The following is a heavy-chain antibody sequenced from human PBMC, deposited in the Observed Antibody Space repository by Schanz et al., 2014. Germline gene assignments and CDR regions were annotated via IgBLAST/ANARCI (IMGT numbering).Heavy chain of an antibody. J-gene: IGHJ5*02. CDR3: ARPALWFGDNCFDP. CDR2: IKSDGSST. CDR1: GFTFSSYW. Sequence: DVQLLESGGGLVQPGGSLRLSCAASGFTFSSYWMHWVRQVPGKGLVWVSRIKSDGSSTSYADSVKGRFTISRDNAKNTLYLQMNSLRAEDTAVYYCARPALWFGDNCFDPWGQGTLVIVSS. V-gene: IGHV3-74*02. D-gene: IGHD3-10*01.